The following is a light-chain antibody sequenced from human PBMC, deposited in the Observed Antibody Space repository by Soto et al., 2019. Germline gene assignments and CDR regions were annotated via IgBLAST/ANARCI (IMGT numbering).Light chain of an antibody. CDR3: QQYATSPLT. CDR2: GAS. J-gene: IGKJ4*01. Sequence: DIVLTQSPGTLSLSPGDRAALSCGASQSLSNNLLAWYQQKPGQAPRLLISGASSRATGIPDRFSGSGSGTDFTLTITRVEPEDFAVYYCQQYATSPLTFGGGTKVEIK. CDR1: QSLSNNL. V-gene: IGKV3-20*01.